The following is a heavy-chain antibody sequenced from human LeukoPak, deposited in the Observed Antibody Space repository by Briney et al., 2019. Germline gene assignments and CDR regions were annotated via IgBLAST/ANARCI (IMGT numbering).Heavy chain of an antibody. Sequence: GGSLRLSCAASGFTFSSYAMHWVRQAPGKGLEWVAVISYDGSNKYYADSVEGRFTISRDNSKNTLYLQMNSLRAEDTAVYYCARASGYYDFWSGYLDYWGQGTLVTVSS. CDR1: GFTFSSYA. D-gene: IGHD3-3*01. CDR2: ISYDGSNK. J-gene: IGHJ4*02. CDR3: ARASGYYDFWSGYLDY. V-gene: IGHV3-30-3*01.